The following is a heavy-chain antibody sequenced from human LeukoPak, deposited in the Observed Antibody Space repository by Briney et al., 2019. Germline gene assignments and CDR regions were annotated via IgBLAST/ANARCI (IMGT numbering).Heavy chain of an antibody. D-gene: IGHD7-27*01. J-gene: IGHJ4*02. V-gene: IGHV1-3*01. CDR2: INAGNGNT. CDR3: ARGGETGDSPYFDY. CDR1: GYTFTSHA. Sequence: ASVKVSCKASGYTFTSHAMHWVRKAPGQRLEWMGWINAGNGNTKYSQKFQGRVTITRDTSASTAYMELSSLRSEDTAVYYCARGGETGDSPYFDYWGQGTLVTVSS.